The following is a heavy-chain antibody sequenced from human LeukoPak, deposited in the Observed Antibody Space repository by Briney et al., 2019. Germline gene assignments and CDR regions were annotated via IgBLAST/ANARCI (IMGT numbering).Heavy chain of an antibody. CDR1: GGSISSSSYY. J-gene: IGHJ4*02. V-gene: IGHV4-39*01. CDR2: IYYSGST. Sequence: SETLSLTRTVSGGSISSSSYYWGWIRQPPGKGLEWIGSIYYSGSTYYNPSLKSRVTISVDTSKNQFSLKLSSVTAADTAVYYCARYVWVAVAGTDDYWGQGTLVTVSS. CDR3: ARYVWVAVAGTDDY. D-gene: IGHD6-19*01.